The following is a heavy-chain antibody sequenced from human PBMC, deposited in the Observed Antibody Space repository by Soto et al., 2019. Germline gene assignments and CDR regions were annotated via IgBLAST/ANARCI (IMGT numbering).Heavy chain of an antibody. CDR2: VYYSGTT. CDR3: ARAISGYVT. CDR1: GGSISSSSYY. V-gene: IGHV4-39*07. D-gene: IGHD3-22*01. J-gene: IGHJ5*02. Sequence: TSETLSLTCTVSGGSISSSSYYWGWVRQPPGKGLEWIGRVYYSGTTNYNPSLKNRVTISVDKSNNQFSLELRAVTSADTAIYYCARAISGYVTWGQGTLDTVSS.